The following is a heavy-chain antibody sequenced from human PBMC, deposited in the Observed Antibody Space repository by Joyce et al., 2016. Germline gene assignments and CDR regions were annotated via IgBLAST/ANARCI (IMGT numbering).Heavy chain of an antibody. J-gene: IGHJ4*02. CDR2: IHAGSGVT. CDR1: GYSFTNYA. V-gene: IGHV1-3*05. D-gene: IGHD7-27*01. Sequence: QVLLVQSGPAQKEPGASMTLSCKTSGYSFTNYALNWVRQAPGQGLEWMGRIHAGSGVTMFSQKFYDRVSITTDPSASTVYMEMRGLTTADTATYYCTRSLPHGDGDKRATDIWGQGTLVTVSS. CDR3: TRSLPHGDGDKRATDI.